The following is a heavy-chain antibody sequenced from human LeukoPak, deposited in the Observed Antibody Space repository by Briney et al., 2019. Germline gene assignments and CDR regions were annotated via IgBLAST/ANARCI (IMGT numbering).Heavy chain of an antibody. CDR1: GGSISSYY. J-gene: IGHJ4*02. D-gene: IGHD3-22*01. CDR2: IYYSGST. V-gene: IGHV4-59*08. Sequence: SETLSLTCTVSGGSISSYYWSWIRQPPGKGLEWIGYIYYSGSTYYNPSLKSRVTISVDTSKNQFSLKLSSVTAADTAVYYCARGYDSSGHYCPSDYWGQGTLVTVSS. CDR3: ARGYDSSGHYCPSDY.